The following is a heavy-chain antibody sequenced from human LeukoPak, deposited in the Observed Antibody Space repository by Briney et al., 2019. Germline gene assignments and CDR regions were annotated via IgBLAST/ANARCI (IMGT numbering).Heavy chain of an antibody. D-gene: IGHD2-8*02. J-gene: IGHJ5*02. Sequence: SETLSLTCTVSGGSISSGSYYWSWIRQPAGKGLEWIGRIYTSGSTNYNPSLKSRVTISVDTSKNQFSLKLSSVTAADTAVYYCARDTDWFDPWGREPWSPSPQ. CDR2: IYTSGST. CDR3: ARDTDWFDP. CDR1: GGSISSGSYY. V-gene: IGHV4-61*02.